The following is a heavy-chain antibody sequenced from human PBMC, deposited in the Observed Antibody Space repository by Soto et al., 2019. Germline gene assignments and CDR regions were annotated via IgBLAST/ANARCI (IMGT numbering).Heavy chain of an antibody. CDR3: ARGDCSSTSCYAGDYYYYGMDV. Sequence: ASVKVSCKASGGTFSSYAISWVRKAPGQGLEWMGGIIPIFGTANYAQKFQGRVTITADESTSTAYMELSSLRSEDTAVYYCARGDCSSTSCYAGDYYYYGMDVWGQGTTVTVSS. J-gene: IGHJ6*02. CDR2: IIPIFGTA. D-gene: IGHD2-2*01. V-gene: IGHV1-69*13. CDR1: GGTFSSYA.